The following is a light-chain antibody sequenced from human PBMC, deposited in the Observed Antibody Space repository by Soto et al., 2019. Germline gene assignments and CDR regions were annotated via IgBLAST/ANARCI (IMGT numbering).Light chain of an antibody. V-gene: IGKV1-5*01. CDR3: QQYNSYWT. Sequence: DIQMTQSPSTLSAAVGVRVTITCRASQCISSWLAWYQQKPGKAPKLLIYDASSLESGVPSRFSGSGSGTEFTLPISSRQPDDFASYYCQQYNSYWTCGQGTKVEI. CDR2: DAS. CDR1: QCISSW. J-gene: IGKJ1*01.